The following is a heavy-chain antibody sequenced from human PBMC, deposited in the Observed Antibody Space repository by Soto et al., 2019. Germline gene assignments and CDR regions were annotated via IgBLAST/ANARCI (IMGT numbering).Heavy chain of an antibody. Sequence: QVQLVESGGGVVQPGRSLRLSCAASGFTFSSYGMHWVRQAPGKGLEWVAVIWYDGSNKYYADSVKGRFTISRDNSKNTLYLQMNSLRAEDTAVYYCARAPYSSSWYLWDYWGQGTLVTVSS. CDR3: ARAPYSSSWYLWDY. J-gene: IGHJ4*02. D-gene: IGHD6-13*01. V-gene: IGHV3-33*01. CDR2: IWYDGSNK. CDR1: GFTFSSYG.